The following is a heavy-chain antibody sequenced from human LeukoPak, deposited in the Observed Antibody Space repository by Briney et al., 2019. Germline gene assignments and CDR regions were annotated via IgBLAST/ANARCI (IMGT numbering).Heavy chain of an antibody. CDR2: ISSSSSYI. V-gene: IGHV3-21*01. CDR3: AYGSGSYVYLDY. CDR1: GFTFSSYG. Sequence: PGGSLRLSCAASGFTFSSYGMNWVRQAPGKGLEWVSSISSSSSYIYYADSVKGRFTISRDNAKNSLYLQMNSLRAEDTAVYYCAYGSGSYVYLDYWGQGTLVTVSS. J-gene: IGHJ4*02. D-gene: IGHD3-10*01.